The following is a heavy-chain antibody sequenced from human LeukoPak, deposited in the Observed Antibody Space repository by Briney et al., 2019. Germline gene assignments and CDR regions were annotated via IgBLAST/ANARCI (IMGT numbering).Heavy chain of an antibody. V-gene: IGHV1-69*05. Sequence: SVRVSCKASGGTFTSYAISWVRQAPGQGLEWMGGIIPIFGTANYAQKFQGRVTMTRDTSISTAYMELSRLRSDDTAVYYCARSEQFPYYMDVWGKGTTVTVSS. CDR1: GGTFTSYA. D-gene: IGHD6-19*01. J-gene: IGHJ6*03. CDR2: IIPIFGTA. CDR3: ARSEQFPYYMDV.